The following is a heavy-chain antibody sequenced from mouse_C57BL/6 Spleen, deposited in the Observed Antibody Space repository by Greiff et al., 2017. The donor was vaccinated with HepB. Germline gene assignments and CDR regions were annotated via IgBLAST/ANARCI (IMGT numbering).Heavy chain of an antibody. CDR2: ISSGGDYI. D-gene: IGHD4-1*02. J-gene: IGHJ2*01. Sequence: DVMLVESGEGLVKPGGSLKLSCAASGFTFSSYAMSWVRQTPEKRLEWVAYISSGGDYIYYADTVKGRFTISRDNARNTLYLQMSSLKSEDTAMYYCTRRSPTGAFDYWGQGTTLTVSS. CDR3: TRRSPTGAFDY. CDR1: GFTFSSYA. V-gene: IGHV5-9-1*02.